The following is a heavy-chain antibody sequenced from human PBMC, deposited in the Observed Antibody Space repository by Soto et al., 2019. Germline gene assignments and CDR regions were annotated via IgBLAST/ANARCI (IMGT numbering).Heavy chain of an antibody. D-gene: IGHD5-18*01. CDR2: IYSGGST. CDR1: GFTVSSNY. J-gene: IGHJ4*02. Sequence: EVQLVESGGGLIQPGGSLRLSCAASGFTVSSNYMSWVRQAPGKGLEWVSVIYSGGSTYYADSVKGRFTISRDNSKNTLYIQMNSLRAEDTAVYYCARDFLGGGYPFDYWGQGTLVTVSS. CDR3: ARDFLGGGYPFDY. V-gene: IGHV3-53*01.